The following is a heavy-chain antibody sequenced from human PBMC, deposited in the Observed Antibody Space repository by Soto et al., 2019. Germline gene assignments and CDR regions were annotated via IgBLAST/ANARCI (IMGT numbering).Heavy chain of an antibody. CDR1: GFTFSSYA. Sequence: EVQLLESGGGLVQPGGSLRLSCAASGFTFSSYAMSWVRQAPGKGLEWVSAISGSGGSTYYADSVKGRFTISRDNSKNTLYLQMNSLRAEDTAVYYCASPLGGYYKWSDAFDIWGQGTMVTVSS. V-gene: IGHV3-23*01. J-gene: IGHJ3*02. D-gene: IGHD3-3*01. CDR3: ASPLGGYYKWSDAFDI. CDR2: ISGSGGST.